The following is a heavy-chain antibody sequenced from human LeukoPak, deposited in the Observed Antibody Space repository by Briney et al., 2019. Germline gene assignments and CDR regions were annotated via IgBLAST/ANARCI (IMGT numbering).Heavy chain of an antibody. Sequence: PSETLSLTCTVSGDSISTNYWNWIRQPPGKGLEWIGFIYDSGSTTYNPSLKSRITISIDTSKNQFFLKLTSVTAADTALYYCARINSHSDNYYYPWFDPWGQGILVTVSS. D-gene: IGHD3-22*01. V-gene: IGHV4-59*12. CDR3: ARINSHSDNYYYPWFDP. CDR2: IYDSGST. CDR1: GDSISTNY. J-gene: IGHJ5*02.